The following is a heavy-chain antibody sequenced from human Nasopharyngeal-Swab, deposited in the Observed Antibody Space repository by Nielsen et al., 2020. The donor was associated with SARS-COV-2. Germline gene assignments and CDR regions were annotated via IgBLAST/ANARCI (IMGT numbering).Heavy chain of an antibody. CDR3: ARSGYCSSTSCYPVGYMDV. J-gene: IGHJ6*03. CDR2: IYYSEIT. D-gene: IGHD2-2*01. Sequence: SETLSLTCTVSGGSISSYYWSWIRQPPEKGLEWIGYIYYSEITNYNPSLKSRVTISVEPSRNQFSLKLNSVTAADTAVYYCARSGYCSSTSCYPVGYMDVWGKGTAVTVSS. V-gene: IGHV4-59*08. CDR1: GGSISSYY.